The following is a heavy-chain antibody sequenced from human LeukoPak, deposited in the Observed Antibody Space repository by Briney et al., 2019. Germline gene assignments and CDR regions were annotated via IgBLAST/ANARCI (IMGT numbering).Heavy chain of an antibody. D-gene: IGHD2-2*01. Sequence: SETLSLTCAVYGGSFSGYYWSWIRQPPGKGLEWIGEINHSGSTNYNPSLKSRVTISVDTSKNQFSLKLSSVTAADTAVYYCARGRYCSSTSCYLDAFDIWGQGTMVTVSS. CDR1: GGSFSGYY. CDR2: INHSGST. CDR3: ARGRYCSSTSCYLDAFDI. J-gene: IGHJ3*02. V-gene: IGHV4-34*01.